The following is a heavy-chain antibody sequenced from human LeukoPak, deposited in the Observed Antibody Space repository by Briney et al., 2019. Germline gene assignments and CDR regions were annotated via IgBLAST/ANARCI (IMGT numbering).Heavy chain of an antibody. CDR3: ARVRHGSGSYYNYYYGMDV. J-gene: IGHJ6*02. CDR1: GGTFSSYA. Sequence: SVKVSCKASGGTFSSYAISWVRQAPGQGLEWMGRIIPILGIANYAQKFQGRVTMTRDTSISTAYMELSRLRSDDTAVYYCARVRHGSGSYYNYYYGMDVWGQGTTVTVSS. D-gene: IGHD3-10*01. V-gene: IGHV1-69*04. CDR2: IIPILGIA.